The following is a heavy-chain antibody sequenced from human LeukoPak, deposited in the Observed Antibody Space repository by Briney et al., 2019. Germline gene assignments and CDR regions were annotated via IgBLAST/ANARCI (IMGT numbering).Heavy chain of an antibody. V-gene: IGHV1-2*02. CDR1: GYTFTDFY. J-gene: IGHJ5*02. CDR3: ARADRLDGGPYLIGP. CDR2: INPNSGGT. D-gene: IGHD2-21*01. Sequence: EAPVKVSCKTSGYTFTDFYLHWVRQAPGQGLEWKGWINPNSGGTSSAHQGRVTMTRDTSITTVYMEVAWLTSEDTAIYYCARADRLDGGPYLIGPWGQGNLVTVSS.